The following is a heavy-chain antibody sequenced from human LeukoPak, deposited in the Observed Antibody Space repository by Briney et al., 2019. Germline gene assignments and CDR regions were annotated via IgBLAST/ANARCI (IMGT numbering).Heavy chain of an antibody. CDR3: ARVGYYPDYYMDV. D-gene: IGHD3-10*01. J-gene: IGHJ6*03. V-gene: IGHV4-38-2*02. Sequence: SETLSLTCTVSHYSISSGYYWGWIRQPPGKGLEWIGTIYHSGSAYSNPSLKSRVTMSVDTSKNQFSLNLSSVTAADKAVYYCARVGYYPDYYMDVWGKGTTVTVSS. CDR1: HYSISSGYY. CDR2: IYHSGSA.